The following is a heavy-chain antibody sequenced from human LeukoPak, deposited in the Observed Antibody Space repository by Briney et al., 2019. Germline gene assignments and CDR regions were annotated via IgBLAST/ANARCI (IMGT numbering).Heavy chain of an antibody. J-gene: IGHJ4*02. Sequence: GGSLRLSCAASGFTFSDYYMSWIRQYPGKGLEWVSCISSSGTSTYYADSVKGRFTISRDNAKNSLYLQVNSLRAEDTAVYYCARALIETGTSLDYWGQGTLVTVSS. CDR3: ARALIETGTSLDY. V-gene: IGHV3-11*04. CDR1: GFTFSDYY. CDR2: ISSSGTST. D-gene: IGHD1-7*01.